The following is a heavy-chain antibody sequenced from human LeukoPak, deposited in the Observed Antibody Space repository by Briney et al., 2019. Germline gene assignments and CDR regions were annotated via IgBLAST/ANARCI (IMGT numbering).Heavy chain of an antibody. J-gene: IGHJ4*02. Sequence: ASVKVSCKASGYTFTSYYMHWVRQAPGQGLEWMGIINPSGGSTSYAQKFQGRVTMTRDMSTSTVYMELSSLRSEDTAVYYCARSQVTAILLDYWGQGTLVTVSS. D-gene: IGHD2-21*02. CDR2: INPSGGST. CDR3: ARSQVTAILLDY. V-gene: IGHV1-46*01. CDR1: GYTFTSYY.